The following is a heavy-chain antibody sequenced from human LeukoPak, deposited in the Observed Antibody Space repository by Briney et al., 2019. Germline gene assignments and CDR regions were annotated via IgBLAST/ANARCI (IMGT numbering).Heavy chain of an antibody. D-gene: IGHD3-10*01. CDR3: AKSHSVAQRGYFDF. V-gene: IGHV3-23*01. CDR1: GFIFSDYT. CDR2: FTAYGGT. J-gene: IGHJ4*02. Sequence: GGSLRLSCAASGFIFSDYTMMWVRRAPGKGLQWVATFTAYGGTYYAASVKGRFAISRDNSKNTLYLQMNSLRAEDTAFYYCAKSHSVAQRGYFDFWGQGTLVTVSS.